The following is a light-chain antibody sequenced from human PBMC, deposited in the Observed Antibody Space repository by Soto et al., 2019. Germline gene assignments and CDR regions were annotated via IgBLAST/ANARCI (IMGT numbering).Light chain of an antibody. V-gene: IGKV3-20*01. CDR1: QSVSSSY. J-gene: IGKJ1*01. Sequence: EIVLTQSPGTLSLSPGERATLSCRASQSVSSSYLAWYQQKPGQAPRLLIYGASSRATGIPDRFSGSGSGTDFTLQISRLEPEYFALYCWQQSRTFGQGTKVEIK. CDR3: QQSRT. CDR2: GAS.